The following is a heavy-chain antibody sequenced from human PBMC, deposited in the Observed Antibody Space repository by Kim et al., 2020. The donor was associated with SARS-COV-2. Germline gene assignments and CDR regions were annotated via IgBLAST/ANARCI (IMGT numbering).Heavy chain of an antibody. D-gene: IGHD3-22*01. CDR1: GFTFSTYW. CDR3: ARESSGYGLYFYGMDV. V-gene: IGHV3-7*01. Sequence: GGSLRLSCAASGFTFSTYWMIWVRQAPGKGLEWVATIKGDGRESHYVDSVKGRFTISRDNAKNSLNLQMNSLRAEDTALYYCARESSGYGLYFYGMDVWGVGTTVTVSS. J-gene: IGHJ6*04. CDR2: IKGDGRES.